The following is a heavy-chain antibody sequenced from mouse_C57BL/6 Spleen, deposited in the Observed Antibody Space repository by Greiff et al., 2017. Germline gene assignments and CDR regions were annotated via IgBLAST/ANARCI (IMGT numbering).Heavy chain of an antibody. V-gene: IGHV1-69*01. CDR1: GYTFTSYW. Sequence: QVQLQQPGAELVMPGASVKLSCKASGYTFTSYWMHWVKQRPGQGLEWIGEIDPSDSYTNYNQKFKGKSTLTVDKSSSTAYMQLSSLTSEDSAVYYGRGYDYDGDWYFDVWGTGTTVTVSS. CDR3: RGYDYDGDWYFDV. J-gene: IGHJ1*03. CDR2: IDPSDSYT. D-gene: IGHD2-4*01.